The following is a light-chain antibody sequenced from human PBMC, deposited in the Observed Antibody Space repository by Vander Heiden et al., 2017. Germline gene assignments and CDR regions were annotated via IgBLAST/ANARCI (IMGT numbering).Light chain of an antibody. J-gene: IGLJ1*01. CDR1: SSDVGRFNY. CDR2: DVN. CDR3: SSFTSTRTYV. V-gene: IGLV2-14*03. Sequence: QSALTQPASVSGSPGQSIAISCTGTSSDVGRFNYVSWYQQHPGKAPKLMIFDVNNRPSGVSDRFSSSKSGNTASLTISGLQAEDEADYYCSSFTSTRTYVFGTGTKVTVL.